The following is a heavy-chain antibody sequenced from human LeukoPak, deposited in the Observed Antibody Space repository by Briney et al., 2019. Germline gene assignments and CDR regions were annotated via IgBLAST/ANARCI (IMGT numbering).Heavy chain of an antibody. CDR3: ARLQGDSTAIFDY. CDR1: GGSVSGDY. D-gene: IGHD2-21*01. Sequence: PSETLSLTCTVSGGSVSGDYWSWIRQSPSKGLEWVGYIHYTAGTNYNPSLRSRVTMSVDTSKNQFSLRLRSMTAADTAVYYCARLQGDSTAIFDYWGQGTQVSVSS. J-gene: IGHJ4*02. V-gene: IGHV4-59*02. CDR2: IHYTAGT.